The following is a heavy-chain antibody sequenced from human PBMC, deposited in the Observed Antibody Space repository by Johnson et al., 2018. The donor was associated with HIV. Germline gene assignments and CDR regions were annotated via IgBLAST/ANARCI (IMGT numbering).Heavy chain of an antibody. CDR2: IRWKGGST. Sequence: VQLVESGGGVVRPGGSLRLSCAASGFTFDDYGMSWVRQAPGKGLEWVSGIRWKGGSTGYADSVKGRFTISKDNAKNSLYLQINSLRVDDTAFYYCTRDTPPRGELLSGAFDVWGQGTMVTVSS. J-gene: IGHJ3*01. V-gene: IGHV3-20*04. CDR1: GFTFDDYG. CDR3: TRDTPPRGELLSGAFDV. D-gene: IGHD1-26*01.